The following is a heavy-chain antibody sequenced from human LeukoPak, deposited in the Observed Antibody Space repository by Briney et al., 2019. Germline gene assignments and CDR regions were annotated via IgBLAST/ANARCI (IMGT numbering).Heavy chain of an antibody. D-gene: IGHD3-22*01. CDR1: GFTFGSYG. V-gene: IGHV3-33*01. J-gene: IGHJ4*02. Sequence: GGSLRLSCAASGFTFGSYGIYWVRQASGKGLEWVAGIRYDGSDRSYADPVKGRFTISRDNSKNTVDLQMNSLRAEDTAVYYCARDNWGDGGYYRTLDYWGQGTLVTVSS. CDR3: ARDNWGDGGYYRTLDY. CDR2: IRYDGSDR.